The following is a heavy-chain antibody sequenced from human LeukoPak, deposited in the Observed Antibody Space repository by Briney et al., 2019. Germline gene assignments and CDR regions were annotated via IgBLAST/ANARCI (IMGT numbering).Heavy chain of an antibody. CDR2: IRGESDYI. CDR1: EFVFSTYY. D-gene: IGHD3-3*01. J-gene: IGHJ4*02. V-gene: IGHV3-21*06. CDR3: VREHYDFFLDY. Sequence: PGGSLRLSCAASEFVFSTYYMHWVRQAPGKGLEWVSSIRGESDYIYYRDSVKGPFTISRDNAKNSLYLQMNRLRVEDTAVYFCVREHYDFFLDYWGQGTLVTVSS.